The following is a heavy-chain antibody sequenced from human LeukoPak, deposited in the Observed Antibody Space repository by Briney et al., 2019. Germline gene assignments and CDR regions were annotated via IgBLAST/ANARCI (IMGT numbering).Heavy chain of an antibody. Sequence: GGSLRLSCATSGFTFRSYDMHWVRQATGKGLEWVSGIGTAGEIYYPGSMKGRFTISRENAKNSLYLQMNSLRAGDTAVYYCARAAYSSTWYSRYFDLWGRGTLVTVSS. J-gene: IGHJ2*01. CDR3: ARAAYSSTWYSRYFDL. V-gene: IGHV3-13*01. D-gene: IGHD6-13*01. CDR1: GFTFRSYD. CDR2: IGTAGEI.